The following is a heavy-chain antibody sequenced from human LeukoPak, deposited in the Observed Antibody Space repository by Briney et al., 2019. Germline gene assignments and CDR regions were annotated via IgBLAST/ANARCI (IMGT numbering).Heavy chain of an antibody. CDR3: ARRGDSYAVFDY. CDR2: IYYRGST. D-gene: IGHD5-18*01. V-gene: IGHV4-39*01. J-gene: IGHJ4*02. CDR1: GGSISNNNYY. Sequence: SETLSLTCTVSGGSISNNNYYWGWIRQPPGKGLEWIGSIYYRGSTYYNPSLKSRVTISVDTSKNQFSLKLSSVTAADTAAYYCARRGDSYAVFDYWGQGTLATVSS.